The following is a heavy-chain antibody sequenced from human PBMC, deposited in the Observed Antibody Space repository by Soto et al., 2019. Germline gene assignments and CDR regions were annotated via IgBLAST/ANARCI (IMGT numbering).Heavy chain of an antibody. J-gene: IGHJ6*02. V-gene: IGHV1-69*13. Sequence: SVKVSCKASGGTFSSYAISWVRQAPGQGLEWMGGIIPIFGTANYAQKFQGRVTITADESTSTAYMELSSLRSEDTAVYYCARVADITIFGVVTHYYYGMDVWGQGTTVTVSS. CDR2: IIPIFGTA. CDR1: GGTFSSYA. CDR3: ARVADITIFGVVTHYYYGMDV. D-gene: IGHD3-3*01.